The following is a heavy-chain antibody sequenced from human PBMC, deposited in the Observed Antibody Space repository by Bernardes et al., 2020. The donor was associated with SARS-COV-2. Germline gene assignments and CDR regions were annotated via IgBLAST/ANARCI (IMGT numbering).Heavy chain of an antibody. CDR3: TGDYLY. Sequence: GSLRLSCAASGFNFSGSAIQWVRQPSGKGLEWIGRIRSKPKGYATTYAASLKGRFVISRDDSRNTAYLQIHSLKIEDTAVYYCTGDYLYWDQGTLVSVFS. V-gene: IGHV3-73*01. CDR2: IRSKPKGYAT. J-gene: IGHJ4*02. CDR1: GFNFSGSA. D-gene: IGHD4-17*01.